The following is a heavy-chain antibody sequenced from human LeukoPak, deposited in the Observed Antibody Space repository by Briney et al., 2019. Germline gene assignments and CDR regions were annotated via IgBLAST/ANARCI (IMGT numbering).Heavy chain of an antibody. Sequence: GGSLRLSCAASGFTFSSYSMNWVPKAPGQGLEWVSSISSSSSYIYDADSVKGHFTISRDNSKNMMYLQMNSLRAEDTAVYFCAKDSHEFGGHFDNWGQGTLVTVSS. D-gene: IGHD3-16*01. CDR2: ISSSSSYI. V-gene: IGHV3-21*04. CDR1: GFTFSSYS. J-gene: IGHJ4*02. CDR3: AKDSHEFGGHFDN.